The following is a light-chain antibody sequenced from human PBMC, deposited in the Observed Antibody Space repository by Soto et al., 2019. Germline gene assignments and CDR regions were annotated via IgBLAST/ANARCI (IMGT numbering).Light chain of an antibody. V-gene: IGLV2-11*01. Sequence: QSALTQPRSVSESPGQSVTISCTGTSSDVGGYNYVSWYQHHPGKAPKLMIYDVNKRPSGVPDRFSGSKSGNTASLTISGLQAADEGDYYCCSYADSYTLAFGGGTKVTVL. CDR1: SSDVGGYNY. CDR3: CSYADSYTLA. J-gene: IGLJ2*01. CDR2: DVN.